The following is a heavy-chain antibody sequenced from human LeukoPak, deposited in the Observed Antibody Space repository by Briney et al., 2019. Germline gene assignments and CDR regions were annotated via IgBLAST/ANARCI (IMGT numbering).Heavy chain of an antibody. D-gene: IGHD6-19*01. J-gene: IGHJ4*02. V-gene: IGHV1-69*05. Sequence: PVASVKVSCKASGGTFSSYAISWVRQAPGQGLEWMGGIIPIFGTANYAQKFQGRVTITTDESTSTAYMELSSLRSEDTAAYYCASLGYSSGWYVGGSFDYWGQGTLVTVSS. CDR3: ASLGYSSGWYVGGSFDY. CDR2: IIPIFGTA. CDR1: GGTFSSYA.